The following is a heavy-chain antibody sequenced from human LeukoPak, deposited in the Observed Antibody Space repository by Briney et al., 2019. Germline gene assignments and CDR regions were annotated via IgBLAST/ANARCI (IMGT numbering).Heavy chain of an antibody. Sequence: GGSLRLSCAASGFTFSSYAMTWVRQAPGKGLEWVSGISGSGINTYYADSVKGRFTISRDNSKNTLYLQLNSLRAEDTAVYYCAKEGAVAGTNYFDYWGQGTLVTVSS. J-gene: IGHJ4*02. CDR3: AKEGAVAGTNYFDY. V-gene: IGHV3-23*01. CDR1: GFTFSSYA. CDR2: ISGSGINT. D-gene: IGHD6-19*01.